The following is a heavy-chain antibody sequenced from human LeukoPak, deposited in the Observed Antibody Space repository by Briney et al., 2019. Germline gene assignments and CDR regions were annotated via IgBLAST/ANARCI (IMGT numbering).Heavy chain of an antibody. CDR2: ISYDGSSK. V-gene: IGHV3-30*04. Sequence: GGSLRLSCAASGFTFSSYAMHWVRQAPRKGLDRVAVISYDGSSKYYSNSVKDRFTISRDNSKNTLYLQMNSLRAEDTAVYYCARGVGQWLVFSYYYGMDVWGQGTTVTVYS. CDR3: ARGVGQWLVFSYYYGMDV. J-gene: IGHJ6*02. D-gene: IGHD6-19*01. CDR1: GFTFSSYA.